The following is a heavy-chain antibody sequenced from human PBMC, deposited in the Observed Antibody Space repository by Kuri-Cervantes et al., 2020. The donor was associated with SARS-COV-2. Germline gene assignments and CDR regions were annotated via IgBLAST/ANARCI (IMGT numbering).Heavy chain of an antibody. D-gene: IGHD3-10*01. CDR3: AGGVGEGNYYYYYGTDV. CDR2: IWYDGSNK. V-gene: IGHV3-33*01. Sequence: GGSLRLSCAASGFTFSSYGMHWVRQAPGKGLEWVAVIWYDGSNKYYADSVKGRFTISRDNSKSTLYLQMNSLRAEDTAVYYCAGGVGEGNYYYYYGTDVWGQGTTVTVSS. CDR1: GFTFSSYG. J-gene: IGHJ6*02.